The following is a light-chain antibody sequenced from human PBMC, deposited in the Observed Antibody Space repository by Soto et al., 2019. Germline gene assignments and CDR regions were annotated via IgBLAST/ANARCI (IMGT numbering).Light chain of an antibody. CDR2: DVT. V-gene: IGLV2-11*01. CDR3: CSYAGSYTFDV. Sequence: QSALTQPRSVSGSPGQSVTISCTGTSSDVGGYNYVSCYQQHPGKAPKLMIYDVTKRPSGVPDRFSGSKSGNSASLTISGLQAEDEDDYYCCSYAGSYTFDVFGSGTKVTVL. J-gene: IGLJ1*01. CDR1: SSDVGGYNY.